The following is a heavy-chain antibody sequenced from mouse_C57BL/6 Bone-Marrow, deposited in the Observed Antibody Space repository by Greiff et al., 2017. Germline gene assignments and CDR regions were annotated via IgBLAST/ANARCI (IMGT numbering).Heavy chain of an antibody. J-gene: IGHJ1*03. CDR2: ISSGSSTI. CDR1: GFTFSDYG. D-gene: IGHD5-1*01. Sequence: VKVVASGGGLVKPGGSLKLSCAASGFTFSDYGMHWVRQAPEKGLEWVAYISSGSSTIYSADTVKGRFTITRDNAKNTLFLQITSLRSEETAMYYCARRSTPWYVDVWGTGTTVTGSS. V-gene: IGHV5-17*01. CDR3: ARRSTPWYVDV.